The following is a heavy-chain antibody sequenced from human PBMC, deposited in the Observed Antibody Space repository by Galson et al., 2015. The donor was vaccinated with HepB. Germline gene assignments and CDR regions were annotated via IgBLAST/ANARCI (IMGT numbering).Heavy chain of an antibody. V-gene: IGHV1-2*06. J-gene: IGHJ6*03. D-gene: IGHD6-13*01. Sequence: SVKVSCKASGYTFTGYYMHWVRQAPGQGLEWMGRINPNSGGTNYAQKFQGRVTMTRDTSISTAYMELSRLRSDDTAVYYCARGVAAAGYYYYYYMDVWGKGTTVTASS. CDR1: GYTFTGYY. CDR2: INPNSGGT. CDR3: ARGVAAAGYYYYYYMDV.